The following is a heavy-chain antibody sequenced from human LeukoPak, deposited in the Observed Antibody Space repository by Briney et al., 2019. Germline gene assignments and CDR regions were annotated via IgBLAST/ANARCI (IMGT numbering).Heavy chain of an antibody. CDR2: IYSGGNT. CDR3: ASGSGYYRVAEYFQH. CDR1: GSTVSGHY. Sequence: GGSLRLSCAVSGSTVSGHYMSWVRQAPGKGLEWVSIIYSGGNTYHAESVKGRFTISRDNSKNTLYLQMNSLRAEDTAVYYSASGSGYYRVAEYFQHWGQGTLVTVSS. D-gene: IGHD3-22*01. J-gene: IGHJ1*01. V-gene: IGHV3-53*01.